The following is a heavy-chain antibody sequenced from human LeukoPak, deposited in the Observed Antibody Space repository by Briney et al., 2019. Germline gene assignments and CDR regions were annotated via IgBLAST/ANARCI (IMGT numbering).Heavy chain of an antibody. CDR2: IKEDGNEK. Sequence: GGSLRLSCAASGFTFDDYAMHWVRQAPGKGLEWVANIKEDGNEKYYVDSVKGRFTISRDNAKNSLYLQMSSLRAEDTAVYYCARVPPTVGSSDIWGQGTMVTVSS. CDR3: ARVPPTVGSSDI. CDR1: GFTFDDYA. V-gene: IGHV3-7*01. J-gene: IGHJ3*02. D-gene: IGHD5/OR15-5a*01.